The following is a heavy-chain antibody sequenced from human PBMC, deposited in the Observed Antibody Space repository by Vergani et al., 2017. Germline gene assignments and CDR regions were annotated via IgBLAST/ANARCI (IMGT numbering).Heavy chain of an antibody. CDR1: GGSFSGYY. V-gene: IGHV4-34*01. J-gene: IGHJ5*02. Sequence: QVQLQQWGAGLLKPSETLSLTCAVYGGSFSGYYWSWIRQPPGKGLEWIGEINHSGSTNDNPSLKSRVTLSVDTSKNQFSLKLSSVTAADTAVYYCARGYCSGGSCYGLYNWFDPWGQGTLVTVSS. CDR3: ARGYCSGGSCYGLYNWFDP. CDR2: INHSGST. D-gene: IGHD2-15*01.